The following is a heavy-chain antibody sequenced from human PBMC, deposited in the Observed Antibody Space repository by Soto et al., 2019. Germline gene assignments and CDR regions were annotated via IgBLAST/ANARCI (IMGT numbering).Heavy chain of an antibody. J-gene: IGHJ2*01. CDR3: AKRTTGWYFDL. Sequence: EVQLLESGGGLVQPGGSLRLSCAASGFTFTSYAMNWVRQAPGKGLEWVSVISGSGGSTYYADSVKGRFTISRDNSKNTLYLQMNSLRAEVTAVYYCAKRTTGWYFDLWGRGTLVTVSS. CDR1: GFTFTSYA. V-gene: IGHV3-23*01. CDR2: ISGSGGST.